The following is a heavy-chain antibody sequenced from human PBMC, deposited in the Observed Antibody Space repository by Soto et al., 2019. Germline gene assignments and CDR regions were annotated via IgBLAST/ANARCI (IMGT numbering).Heavy chain of an antibody. J-gene: IGHJ6*02. CDR3: AKGSVGATHFYYGMDV. CDR1: RFTFISYA. Sequence: GGSLRLFCAGSRFTFISYAISWVRQGPWKGLEWVSGISDSGESTHYADSVKCRFTISRDNSKNTLYLQMNTLTVDDTAVYYCAKGSVGATHFYYGMDVWGQGTTVTVSS. V-gene: IGHV3-23*01. D-gene: IGHD1-26*01. CDR2: ISDSGEST.